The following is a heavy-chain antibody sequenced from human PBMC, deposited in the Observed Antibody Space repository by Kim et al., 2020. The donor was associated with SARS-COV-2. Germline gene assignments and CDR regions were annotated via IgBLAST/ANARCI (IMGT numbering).Heavy chain of an antibody. J-gene: IGHJ4*02. Sequence: YSPTLQSLVTISVDPSKNHFSLKLRSVTAADTAVYYCARPRVGATTGFDYWGQGTLVTVSS. V-gene: IGHV4-39*02. D-gene: IGHD1-26*01. CDR3: ARPRVGATTGFDY.